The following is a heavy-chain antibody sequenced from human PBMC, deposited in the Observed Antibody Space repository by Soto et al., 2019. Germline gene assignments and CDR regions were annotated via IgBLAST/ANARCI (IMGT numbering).Heavy chain of an antibody. V-gene: IGHV4-59*01. CDR2: IYYSGST. D-gene: IGHD6-19*01. J-gene: IGHJ4*02. CDR1: GGSIRNNY. CDR3: ARGGWYNDY. Sequence: PSQTLSLTCTVSGGSIRNNYWSWIRQPTGKGLEWIGYIYYSGSTNYNPSLKSRVTMSVDTSKNQFSLKLSSVITADTALYYCARGGWYNDYWGQGTLVTVSS.